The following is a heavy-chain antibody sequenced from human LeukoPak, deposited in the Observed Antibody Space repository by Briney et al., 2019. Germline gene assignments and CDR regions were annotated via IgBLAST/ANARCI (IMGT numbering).Heavy chain of an antibody. D-gene: IGHD2-2*01. J-gene: IGHJ5*02. CDR2: INAGNGDT. CDR1: GYTFTSYA. Sequence: GVSVKVSCKASGYTFTSYAMHWVRQAPGQRLEWMGWINAGNGDTKYSQKFQGRVTMTRNTSISTAYMELSSLRSEDTAVYYCARGLVQYQLLHWFDPWGQGTLVTVSS. V-gene: IGHV1-3*01. CDR3: ARGLVQYQLLHWFDP.